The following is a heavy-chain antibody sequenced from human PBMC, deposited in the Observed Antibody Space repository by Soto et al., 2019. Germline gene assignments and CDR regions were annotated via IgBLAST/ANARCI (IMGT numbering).Heavy chain of an antibody. Sequence: ASVKVSCKASGYTFTSYGISWVRQAPGQGLEWMGWISAYNGNTNYAQKLQGRVTMTTDTSTSTAYMELRGLRSDDTAVYYCATSYYDFWSGYTTQGYYYMDVWGKGTTVTVSS. J-gene: IGHJ6*03. V-gene: IGHV1-18*01. CDR3: ATSYYDFWSGYTTQGYYYMDV. CDR1: GYTFTSYG. CDR2: ISAYNGNT. D-gene: IGHD3-3*01.